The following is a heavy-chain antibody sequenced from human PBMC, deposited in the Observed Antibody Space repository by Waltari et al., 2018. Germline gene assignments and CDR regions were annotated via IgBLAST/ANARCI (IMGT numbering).Heavy chain of an antibody. CDR3: ARHEGGYSSSAPDYMDV. CDR1: GYSFTSNW. Sequence: EVQLVQSGAEVKKPGESLKISCKGSGYSFTSNWNGWVSPLPGKGLEWMGIIYPGDSDTRYSPAFQGQVTISADKSISTAYLQWSSLKASDTAMYYCARHEGGYSSSAPDYMDVWGKGTTVTVSS. D-gene: IGHD6-13*01. V-gene: IGHV5-51*01. J-gene: IGHJ6*03. CDR2: IYPGDSDT.